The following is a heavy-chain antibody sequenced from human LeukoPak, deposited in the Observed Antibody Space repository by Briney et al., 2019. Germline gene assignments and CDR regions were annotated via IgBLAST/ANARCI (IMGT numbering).Heavy chain of an antibody. J-gene: IGHJ4*02. D-gene: IGHD3-22*01. CDR2: ISAYNGNT. CDR3: AAAPQTYYYDSGDYYSDY. Sequence: GASVKVSCKASGYTLTSYGISWVRQAPGQGLEWMGWISAYNGNTNYAQKLQGRVTMTEDTSIDTAYMDLSSLRSEDTAMYYCAAAPQTYYYDSGDYYSDYWGQGTLVTVSS. V-gene: IGHV1-18*01. CDR1: GYTLTSYG.